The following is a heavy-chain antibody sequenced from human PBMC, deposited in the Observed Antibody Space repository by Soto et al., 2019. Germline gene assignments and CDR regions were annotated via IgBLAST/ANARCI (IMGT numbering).Heavy chain of an antibody. J-gene: IGHJ4*02. CDR2: TSTDGSIE. CDR1: GFTFSSYG. CDR3: AKAGRGKALDCRYQFDV. D-gene: IGHD2-2*01. V-gene: IGHV3-30*18. Sequence: QVQLLESGGGVVQPGRSLRLSCAASGFTFSSYGMNWVRQAPGKGLEWVAVTSTDGSIEYYADSVRGRFTVSRDNSKNTVLLQMSSLRSDDTAMYYCAKAGRGKALDCRYQFDVWGQGTLVTVSS.